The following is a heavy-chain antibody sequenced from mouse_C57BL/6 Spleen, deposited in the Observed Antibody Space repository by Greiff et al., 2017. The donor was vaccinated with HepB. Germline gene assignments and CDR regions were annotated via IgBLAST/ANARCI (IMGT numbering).Heavy chain of an antibody. D-gene: IGHD2-5*01. Sequence: VQLQQSGAELVRPGASVKLSCKASGYTFTDYYINWVKQRPGQGLEWIARIYPGSGNTYYTEKFKGKATLTAEKSSSTAYMQLSSLTSEDSAVYFCARMDYYSNYNNAMDYWGQGTSVTVSS. V-gene: IGHV1-76*01. CDR2: IYPGSGNT. CDR3: ARMDYYSNYNNAMDY. CDR1: GYTFTDYY. J-gene: IGHJ4*01.